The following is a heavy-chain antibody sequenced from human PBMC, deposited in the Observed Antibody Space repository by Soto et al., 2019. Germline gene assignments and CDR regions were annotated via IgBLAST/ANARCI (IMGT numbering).Heavy chain of an antibody. J-gene: IGHJ4*02. V-gene: IGHV3-33*01. CDR2: IWYDGSNK. CDR1: VFTFSSYG. CDR3: ARDIDWYSNSSGFDN. Sequence: WWSLRLSCSASVFTFSSYGMHWFRQAPGKGLEWVAVIWYDGSNKHYADPVKGRFTISRDNSKNTLSLQMNSLRAEDTAIYYCARDIDWYSNSSGFDNWGQGTLVTVSS. D-gene: IGHD1-26*01.